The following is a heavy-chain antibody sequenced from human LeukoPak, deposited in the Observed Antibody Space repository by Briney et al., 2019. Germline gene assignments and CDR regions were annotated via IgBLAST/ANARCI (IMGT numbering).Heavy chain of an antibody. CDR3: ARDKGTSYLSSFDY. J-gene: IGHJ4*02. D-gene: IGHD6-6*01. Sequence: ASVKVSCKASGYTFTSYGISWVRQAPGQGLEWMGWISVYNGNTNCVQKLQGRVTMTTDTSTSTAYMELRSLRAADTAVYYCARDKGTSYLSSFDYWGQGTLVTVSS. V-gene: IGHV1-18*01. CDR1: GYTFTSYG. CDR2: ISVYNGNT.